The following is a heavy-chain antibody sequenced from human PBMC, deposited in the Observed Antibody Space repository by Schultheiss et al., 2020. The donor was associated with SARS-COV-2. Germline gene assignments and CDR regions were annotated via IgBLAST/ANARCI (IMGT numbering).Heavy chain of an antibody. V-gene: IGHV4-59*12. CDR3: ARDPGDYAPYYFDY. CDR1: GGSISSYY. Sequence: SETLSLTCTVSGGSISSYYWSWIRQPPGKGLEWIGYIYYSGSTYYNPSLKSRVTISVDTSKNQFSLKLSSVTAADTAVYYCARDPGDYAPYYFDYWGQGTLVTVSS. J-gene: IGHJ4*02. CDR2: IYYSGST. D-gene: IGHD4-17*01.